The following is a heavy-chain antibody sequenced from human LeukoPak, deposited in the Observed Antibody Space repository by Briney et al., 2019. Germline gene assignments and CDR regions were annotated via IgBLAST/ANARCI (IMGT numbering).Heavy chain of an antibody. CDR2: IYYSGST. J-gene: IGHJ4*02. CDR1: GGSISSSSYY. D-gene: IGHD3-10*01. V-gene: IGHV4-39*01. Sequence: SETLFLTCTVSGGSISSSSYYWGWIRQPPGKGLEWIGSIYYSGSTYYNPSLKSRVTISVDTSKNQFSLKLSSVTAADTAAYYCARLLLWFGESSATFDYWGQGTLVTVSS. CDR3: ARLLLWFGESSATFDY.